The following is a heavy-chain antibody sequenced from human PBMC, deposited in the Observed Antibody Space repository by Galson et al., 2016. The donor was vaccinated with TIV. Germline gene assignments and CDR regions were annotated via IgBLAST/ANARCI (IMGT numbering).Heavy chain of an antibody. V-gene: IGHV1-3*01. CDR2: FNAGNGNT. CDR3: ARPPYCGGDCYKYDH. CDR1: GYTFAIYA. D-gene: IGHD2-21*01. Sequence: SGYTFAIYAMHWVRQAPGQRLEWLRWFNAGNGNTKYSQKFQGRVTITWDTSASTAYMELSSLRFEDTAVYYCARPPYCGGDCYKYDHWGQGTRVTVYS. J-gene: IGHJ4*02.